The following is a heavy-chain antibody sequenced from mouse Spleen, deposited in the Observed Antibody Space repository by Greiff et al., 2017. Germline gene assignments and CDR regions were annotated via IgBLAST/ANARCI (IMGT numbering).Heavy chain of an antibody. J-gene: IGHJ2*01. V-gene: IGHV5-1*01. CDR1: GFTFSSYA. CDR2: ISTDGSFI. D-gene: IGHD2-4*01. Sequence: EVQVVESGGGLVQPGGSRTLSCAASGFTFSSYAMSWVRQTPEKRLEWVAAISTDGSFIYYPDIVIGRFIISRDNSKKTVFLQMNGLKYKDTAMYYCLRRDYDSYYFDYWGQGTTLTVSS. CDR3: LRRDYDSYYFDY.